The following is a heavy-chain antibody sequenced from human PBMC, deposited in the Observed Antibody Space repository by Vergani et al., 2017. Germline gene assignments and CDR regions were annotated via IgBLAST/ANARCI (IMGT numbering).Heavy chain of an antibody. J-gene: IGHJ2*01. CDR2: ISWNSGSI. Sequence: EVQLVESGGGLVQPGRSLRLSCAASGFTFDDYAMHWARQAPGKGLEWVSGISWNSGSIGYADSVKGRFTISRDNAKNSLYLQMNSLRAEDTALYYCAKDKLYCSGGSCPRELYWYFDLWGRGTLVTVSS. V-gene: IGHV3-9*01. CDR1: GFTFDDYA. CDR3: AKDKLYCSGGSCPRELYWYFDL. D-gene: IGHD2-15*01.